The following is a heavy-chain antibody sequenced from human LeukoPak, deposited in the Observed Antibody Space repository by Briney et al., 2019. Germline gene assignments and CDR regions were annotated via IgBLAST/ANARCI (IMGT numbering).Heavy chain of an antibody. D-gene: IGHD1-26*01. Sequence: ASLKVSCKASGYTFTSYGISWVRQAPGQGLEWMGWISDYNGNTNYAQKLQGGVTMTTDTSTSTAYMELRSLRSDDTAVYYCARESRSGSYSPFDYWGQGTLVTVPS. CDR2: ISDYNGNT. V-gene: IGHV1-18*01. CDR1: GYTFTSYG. J-gene: IGHJ4*02. CDR3: ARESRSGSYSPFDY.